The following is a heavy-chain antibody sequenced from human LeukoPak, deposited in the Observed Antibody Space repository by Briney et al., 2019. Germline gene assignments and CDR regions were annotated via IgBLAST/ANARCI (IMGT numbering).Heavy chain of an antibody. J-gene: IGHJ4*02. CDR2: IRISAYGRTK. CDR1: GFTFGANA. V-gene: IGHV3-49*03. Sequence: GGTLSLSCTASGFTFGANALNWLRQAQGQGLEWMGFIRISAYGRTKEYDASVQGRFTKSRDNTNTIAYLQTTSLKTEGTAVYYCSGAQTEAGAKYYFAYWGQGPLVTASS. CDR3: SGAQTEAGAKYYFAY.